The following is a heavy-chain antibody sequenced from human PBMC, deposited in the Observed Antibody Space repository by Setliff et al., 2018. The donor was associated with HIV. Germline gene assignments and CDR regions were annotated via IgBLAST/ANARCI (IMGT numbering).Heavy chain of an antibody. CDR2: IIPIFNTA. CDR1: GYTFTDYY. CDR3: ARDQATGYEKVWFSWIDP. Sequence: ASVKVSCKASGYTFTDYYIHWVRQAPGQGLEWMGGIIPIFNTANYAQKFQGRVTITADGSTSTAYMELSSLRFEDTATYYCARDQATGYEKVWFSWIDPWGQGTLVTVSS. V-gene: IGHV1-69*13. D-gene: IGHD5-12*01. J-gene: IGHJ5*02.